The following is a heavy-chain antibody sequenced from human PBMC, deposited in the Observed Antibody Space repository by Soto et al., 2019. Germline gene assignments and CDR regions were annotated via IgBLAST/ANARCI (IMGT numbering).Heavy chain of an antibody. V-gene: IGHV1-69*01. CDR2: IIPLFGTA. Sequence: QVQLVQSGAEVKKPGSSVKVSCKASGGTFRSYLFSWVRQAPGQGLEWMGGIIPLFGTANYAQKFQDRVTSTADESTSTAYMDLSSLRSDDTAVYYCARAHYWGGSGNFWVNWFDPWGQGTLVTVSS. J-gene: IGHJ5*02. CDR1: GGTFRSYL. D-gene: IGHD3-10*01. CDR3: ARAHYWGGSGNFWVNWFDP.